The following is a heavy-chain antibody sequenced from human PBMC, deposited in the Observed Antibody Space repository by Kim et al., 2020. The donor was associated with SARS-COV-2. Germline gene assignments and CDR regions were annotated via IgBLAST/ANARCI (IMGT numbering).Heavy chain of an antibody. J-gene: IGHJ6*02. CDR1: GFTFSTYG. CDR3: VKGPHDRLSYQYGMDV. CDR2: IWYDGSNK. D-gene: IGHD2-2*01. V-gene: IGHV3-33*06. Sequence: GGSLRLSCAASGFTFSTYGIHWVRQAPGKGLEWVAVIWYDGSNKYYADSVRGQFTISRDNSKNTLWLQMDSLRVEDTAVYYCVKGPHDRLSYQYGMDVWGQGTTITVSS.